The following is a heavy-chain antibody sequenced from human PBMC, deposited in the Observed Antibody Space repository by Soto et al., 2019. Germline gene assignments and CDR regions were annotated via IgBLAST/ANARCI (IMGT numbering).Heavy chain of an antibody. CDR3: AKGEVRGIIPSYFDY. CDR1: GFSFSYYA. CDR2: ISGSGDNT. Sequence: GGSLRLSCKASGFSFSYYAMTWVRQAPGKGLEWVSVISGSGDNTFYAASVKGRFAISRDNSKNTLYLQMDSLRAEDTAVYYCAKGEVRGIIPSYFDYWGLGTLVTVSS. V-gene: IGHV3-23*01. J-gene: IGHJ4*02. D-gene: IGHD3-10*01.